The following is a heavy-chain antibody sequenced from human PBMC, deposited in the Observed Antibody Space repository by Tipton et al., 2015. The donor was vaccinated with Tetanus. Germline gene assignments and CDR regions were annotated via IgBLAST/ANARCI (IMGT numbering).Heavy chain of an antibody. V-gene: IGHV4-34*01. CDR3: SRGVDRTKAGID. CDR2: IHPSGIT. CDR1: GGSFSNYY. Sequence: TLSLTCAVYGGSFSNYYLTWIRQPPGQGLEWIGEIHPSGITNYNPSLINRVTISVDTSKNQFSLRLTSVTAADTAVYYCSRGVDRTKAGIDWGQGTLVTVSS. D-gene: IGHD5-12*01. J-gene: IGHJ4*02.